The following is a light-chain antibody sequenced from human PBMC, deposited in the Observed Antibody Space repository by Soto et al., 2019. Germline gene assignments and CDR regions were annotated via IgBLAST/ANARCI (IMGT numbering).Light chain of an antibody. V-gene: IGKV4-1*01. CDR3: QQYYCPPRT. CDR1: QTLLFTSNNKIY. Sequence: DIVMTQSPDSLAVSLGERATINCKSSQTLLFTSNNKIYLAWYQQKPGQPPKLLISWATVRESGVPDRFSGSGSGRDFSLTISSLRAEDVAFYYCQQYYCPPRTFGQGTKVEIK. CDR2: WAT. J-gene: IGKJ1*01.